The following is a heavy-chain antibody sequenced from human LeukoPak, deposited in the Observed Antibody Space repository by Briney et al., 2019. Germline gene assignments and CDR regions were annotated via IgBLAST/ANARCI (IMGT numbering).Heavy chain of an antibody. CDR1: GFTFSPYW. Sequence: GGSLRLSCAASGFTFSPYWMSWVRQGPGKGLDWVASINPDGSGTSYVDSVKGRFTISRDNAQNSLYLQMNSLSAEDTAVYYCARLFGGVTTFDYWGQGTLVTVSS. CDR2: INPDGSGT. J-gene: IGHJ4*02. CDR3: ARLFGGVTTFDY. V-gene: IGHV3-7*01. D-gene: IGHD4-17*01.